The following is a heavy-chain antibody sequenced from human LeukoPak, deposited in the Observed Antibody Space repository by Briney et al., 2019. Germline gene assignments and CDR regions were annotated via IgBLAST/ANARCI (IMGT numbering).Heavy chain of an antibody. CDR2: IYSGGST. J-gene: IGHJ6*02. Sequence: GGSLTLSCAASGFTGSSNYMSWVRHAPGKGLEWVSVIYSGGSTYYADSVKGRFTISRDNSKNTLYLQMNSLRAEDTAVYYCARVISSRIYYYGMDVWGQGTTVTVSS. CDR1: GFTGSSNY. V-gene: IGHV3-53*01. D-gene: IGHD6-6*01. CDR3: ARVISSRIYYYGMDV.